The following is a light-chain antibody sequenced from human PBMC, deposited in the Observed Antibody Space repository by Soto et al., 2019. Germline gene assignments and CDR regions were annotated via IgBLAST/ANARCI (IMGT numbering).Light chain of an antibody. J-gene: IGKJ1*01. Sequence: DIQMTQSPSTLSASVGDRVTITCRASQSISSWLAWYQQKPGKAPKLLIYKASSLESGVPSRFSGSGSGTEFTLTISSLQPDDSATYYCQQYNSYSVTFGQGTKV. CDR2: KAS. V-gene: IGKV1-5*03. CDR3: QQYNSYSVT. CDR1: QSISSW.